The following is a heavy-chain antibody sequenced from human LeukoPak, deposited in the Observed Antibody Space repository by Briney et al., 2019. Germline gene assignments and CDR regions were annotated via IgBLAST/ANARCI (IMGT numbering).Heavy chain of an antibody. D-gene: IGHD4-17*01. CDR3: ARGTMVTTWYYYYYMDV. CDR1: GGTFSSYA. J-gene: IGHJ6*03. V-gene: IGHV1-69*05. Sequence: GASVKVSCKASGGTFSSYAISWVRQAPGQGLEWMGGIIPIFGTANYAQKFQGRVTITTDESTSTAYMELSSLRSEDTAVYYCARGTMVTTWYYYYYMDVWGKGTTVTVSS. CDR2: IIPIFGTA.